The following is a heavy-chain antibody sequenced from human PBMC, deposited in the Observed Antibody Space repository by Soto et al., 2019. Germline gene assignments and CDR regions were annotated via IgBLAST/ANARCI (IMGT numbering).Heavy chain of an antibody. V-gene: IGHV4-34*01. CDR1: GGSFSGYY. D-gene: IGHD2-15*01. CDR2: INHSGST. J-gene: IGHJ4*02. CDR3: ARVGYCSGGSCYKIKPFDY. Sequence: PSETLSLTCAVYGGSFSGYYWSWIRQPPGKGLEWIGEINHSGSTNYNPSLKSRVTISVDTSKNQFSLKLSSVTAADTAVYYCARVGYCSGGSCYKIKPFDYWGQGTLVTAPQ.